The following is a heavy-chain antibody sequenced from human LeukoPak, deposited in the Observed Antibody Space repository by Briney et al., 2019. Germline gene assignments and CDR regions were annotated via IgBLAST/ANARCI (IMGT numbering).Heavy chain of an antibody. V-gene: IGHV3-7*04. Sequence: GGSLRLSCAASGFTSSSYAMSWVRQTPGKGLEWVASIKQDGSEMYYVDSVEGRFTISRDIAKNSLFLQMSSLRAEDTAVYYCARDYSNAWNYFDNWGQGTLVTVSS. D-gene: IGHD6-19*01. J-gene: IGHJ4*02. CDR2: IKQDGSEM. CDR1: GFTSSSYA. CDR3: ARDYSNAWNYFDN.